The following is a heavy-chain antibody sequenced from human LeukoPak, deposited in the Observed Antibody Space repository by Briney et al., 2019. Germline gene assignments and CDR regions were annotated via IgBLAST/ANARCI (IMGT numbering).Heavy chain of an antibody. CDR1: GGSISSSSYY. D-gene: IGHD4-23*01. V-gene: IGHV4-39*07. J-gene: IGHJ4*02. CDR3: ARVKLRRDFDY. Sequence: SETLSLTCTVSGGSISSSSYYWGWIRQPPGKGLEWIGSFYYSGSTYQNPSPKSRVTISVDTSKNQFSLKLTSVTAADTAVYYCARVKLRRDFDYWGQGTLVTVSS. CDR2: FYYSGST.